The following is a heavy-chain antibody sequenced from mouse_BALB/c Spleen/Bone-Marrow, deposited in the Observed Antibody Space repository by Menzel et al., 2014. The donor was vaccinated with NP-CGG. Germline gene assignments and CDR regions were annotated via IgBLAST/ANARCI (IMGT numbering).Heavy chain of an antibody. D-gene: IGHD1-1*01. Sequence: EVMLVESGGGLVKPGGSLKLSCAASGFTFSSYAMSWVRQTPEKRLEWVATISSGGSYTYYADSGKGRLTISRDNAKNTLYLQMSSLRSEDTAMYYCARLLYDYDAMDYWGQGTSVTVSS. CDR3: ARLLYDYDAMDY. CDR1: GFTFSSYA. V-gene: IGHV5-9-1*01. CDR2: ISSGGSYT. J-gene: IGHJ4*01.